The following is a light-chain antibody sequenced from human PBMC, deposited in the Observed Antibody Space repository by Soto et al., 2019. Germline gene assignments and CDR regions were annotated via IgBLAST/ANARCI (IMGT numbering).Light chain of an antibody. Sequence: DIVLAQSPGTLSLSLGERATLPCRASQSVSNNYLAWYQQKPGQAPRLLIYGASNRATGIPDRFSGSGSGTDFTLTISRLEPEDFAVYYCQQYGSSGTFGQGTKVDIK. CDR1: QSVSNNY. CDR3: QQYGSSGT. J-gene: IGKJ1*01. V-gene: IGKV3-20*01. CDR2: GAS.